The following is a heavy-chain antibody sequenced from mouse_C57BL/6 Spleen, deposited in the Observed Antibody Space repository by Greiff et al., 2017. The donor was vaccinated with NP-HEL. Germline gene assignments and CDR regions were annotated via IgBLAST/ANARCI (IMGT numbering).Heavy chain of an antibody. V-gene: IGHV14-1*01. CDR2: IDPEDGDT. Sequence: VQLHQSGAELVRPGASVKLSCTASGFNIKDYYMHWVQQRPEQGLEWIGRIDPEDGDTEYAPKFQGKATMTEDTSSNTAYLQLRSLTSDDTAVYYCTGLLYAMDYWGQGTSVTVSS. CDR1: GFNIKDYY. J-gene: IGHJ4*01. CDR3: TGLLYAMDY. D-gene: IGHD2-3*01.